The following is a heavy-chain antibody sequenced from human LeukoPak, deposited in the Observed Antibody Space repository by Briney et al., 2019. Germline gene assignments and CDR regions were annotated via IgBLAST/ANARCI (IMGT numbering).Heavy chain of an antibody. CDR2: INWNGGST. D-gene: IGHD2-15*01. CDR1: GFTFDDYG. V-gene: IGHV3-20*04. J-gene: IGHJ4*02. CDR3: ARDGGLPYYFDY. Sequence: GGSLRLSCAASGFTFDDYGMSWVRQAPGKGLERVSGINWNGGSTGYADSVKGRFTISRDNAKNSLYLQMNSLRAEDTALYYCARDGGLPYYFDYWGQGTLVTVSS.